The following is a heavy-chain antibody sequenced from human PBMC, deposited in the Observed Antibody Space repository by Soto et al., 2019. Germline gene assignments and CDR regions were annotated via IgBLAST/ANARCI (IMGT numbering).Heavy chain of an antibody. CDR2: ISAYNGNT. CDR1: GYTFTSYG. D-gene: IGHD6-6*01. Sequence: QVQLVQSGAEVKKPGASVKVSCKASGYTFTSYGISWVRQAPGQGLEWMGWISAYNGNTNYAQKLQGRVTMTTDTSTSTAYRELRSPRSDDTDVYYCASDFFGSSSPSGVMDVWGQGTTVTVSS. CDR3: ASDFFGSSSPSGVMDV. J-gene: IGHJ6*02. V-gene: IGHV1-18*01.